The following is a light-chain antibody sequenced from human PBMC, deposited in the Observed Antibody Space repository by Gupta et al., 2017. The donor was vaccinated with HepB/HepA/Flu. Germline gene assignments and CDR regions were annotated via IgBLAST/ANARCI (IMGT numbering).Light chain of an antibody. CDR3: AAWDDSFWV. CDR1: SSNIGSNY. Sequence: QSVLTQPHSASVTPGQRVTIPCSGSSSNIGSNYVYWYQQLPGTAPKLIIYRNNQRPSGVPDRFSGSKSGTSASLAISGLRSEDEADYYCAAWDDSFWVFGGGTKLTVL. CDR2: RNN. J-gene: IGLJ3*02. V-gene: IGLV1-47*01.